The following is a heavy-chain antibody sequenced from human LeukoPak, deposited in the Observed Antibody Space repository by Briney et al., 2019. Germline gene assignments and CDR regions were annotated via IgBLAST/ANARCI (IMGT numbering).Heavy chain of an antibody. D-gene: IGHD3-22*01. Sequence: SETLSLTCTVSGGSISSGGYYWSWIRQHPEKGLEWIGYIYYSGSTYYNPSLKSRVTISVDTSKIKFSLKLSSVTAADTAVYYCARVAHYYDSSGYHRPSGGYYFDYWGQGTLVTVSS. V-gene: IGHV4-31*03. CDR2: IYYSGST. J-gene: IGHJ4*02. CDR3: ARVAHYYDSSGYHRPSGGYYFDY. CDR1: GGSISSGGYY.